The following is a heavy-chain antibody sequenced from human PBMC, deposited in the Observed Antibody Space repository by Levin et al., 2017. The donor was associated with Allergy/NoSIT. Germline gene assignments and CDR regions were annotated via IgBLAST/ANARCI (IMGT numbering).Heavy chain of an antibody. CDR2: IYYTGTT. Sequence: PGGSLRLSCTVSGGSISSSSYYWGWIRQPPGTGLEWIGTIYYTGTTYYNPSLKSRVTISVDTSNNHFSLKLSSVTAADTAVYYCARQSSNFRIVDYWGQGTLVTVSS. V-gene: IGHV4-39*01. CDR3: ARQSSNFRIVDY. CDR1: GGSISSSSYY. J-gene: IGHJ4*02. D-gene: IGHD6-13*01.